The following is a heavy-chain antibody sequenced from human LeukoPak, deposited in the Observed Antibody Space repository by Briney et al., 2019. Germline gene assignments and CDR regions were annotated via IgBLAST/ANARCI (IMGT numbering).Heavy chain of an antibody. J-gene: IGHJ4*02. CDR3: TRNPYGDYYFDC. CDR2: ISYDGSNK. D-gene: IGHD4-17*01. CDR1: GFTFSYYA. V-gene: IGHV3-30-3*01. Sequence: PGRSLRLSCAASGFTFSYYAMHWVRQAPGKGLEWVAIISYDGSNKYYVDSVKGRFTISRDNSKNTLYLQMNSLRAEDTAVYYCTRNPYGDYYFDCWGQGTLVTVSS.